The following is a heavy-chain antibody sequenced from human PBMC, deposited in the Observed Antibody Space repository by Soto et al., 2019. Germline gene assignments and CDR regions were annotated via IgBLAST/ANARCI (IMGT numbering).Heavy chain of an antibody. J-gene: IGHJ5*02. Sequence: GASVKVSCKASGGTFSSYTISWVRQAPGQGLEWMGRIIPILGIANYAQKFQGRVTITADKSTSTAYMELSSLRSEDTAVYYCARDPGPYYFFWSRYPGKWFHPRGQGTLVTVSS. CDR2: IIPILGIA. CDR1: GGTFSSYT. D-gene: IGHD3-3*01. V-gene: IGHV1-69*04. CDR3: ARDPGPYYFFWSRYPGKWFHP.